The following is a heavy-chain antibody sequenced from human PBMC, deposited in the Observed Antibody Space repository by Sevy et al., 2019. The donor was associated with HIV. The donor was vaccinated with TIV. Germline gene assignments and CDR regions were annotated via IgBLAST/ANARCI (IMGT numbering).Heavy chain of an antibody. V-gene: IGHV3-66*01. Sequence: GGSLRLSCAASGFPVSSNYMSWVRQAPGKGLEWVSVIYSAGSTYHADSVKGRFTISRDNSKNALYLQMNSLRVEDTAVYYCARGKSGYGYGLDYWGQGTLVTVSS. CDR3: ARGKSGYGYGLDY. CDR2: IYSAGST. J-gene: IGHJ4*02. D-gene: IGHD5-18*01. CDR1: GFPVSSNY.